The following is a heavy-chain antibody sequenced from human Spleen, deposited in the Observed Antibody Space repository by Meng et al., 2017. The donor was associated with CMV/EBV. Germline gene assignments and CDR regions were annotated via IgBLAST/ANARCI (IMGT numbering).Heavy chain of an antibody. CDR3: ARSHYCSSTSCYRGHAFDI. D-gene: IGHD2-2*02. V-gene: IGHV1-2*02. CDR1: GYTFTGYY. CDR2: INPNSGGT. J-gene: IGHJ3*02. Sequence: ASVKVSCKASGYTFTGYYMHWVRQAPGQGLEWMGWINPNSGGTNYAQKFQGRVTMTRDTSISTAYMELSRLRSDDTAVYYCARSHYCSSTSCYRGHAFDIWGQGTMVTVSS.